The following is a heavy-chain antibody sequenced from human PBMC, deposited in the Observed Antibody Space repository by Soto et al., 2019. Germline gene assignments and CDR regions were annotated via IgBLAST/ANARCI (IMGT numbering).Heavy chain of an antibody. CDR1: GYTFTSYA. CDR2: INAGNGNT. Sequence: QVQLVQSGAEVKKPGASVKVSCKASGYTFTSYAMHWVRQAPGQRLEWMGWINAGNGNTKYSQKFQGRVTITRDTSASTAYMELSSLRSEDTAVYYCASHIGIAAAVDAFDIWGQGTMVTVSS. V-gene: IGHV1-3*01. D-gene: IGHD6-13*01. CDR3: ASHIGIAAAVDAFDI. J-gene: IGHJ3*02.